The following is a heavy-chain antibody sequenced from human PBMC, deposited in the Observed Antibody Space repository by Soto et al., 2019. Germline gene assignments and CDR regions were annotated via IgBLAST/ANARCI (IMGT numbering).Heavy chain of an antibody. CDR1: GGSISSSSYY. CDR2: IYYSGST. V-gene: IGHV4-39*01. Sequence: QLPLQESGPGLVKPSETLSLTCTVSGGSISSSSYYWGWIRQPPGKGLEWIGSIYYSGSTYYNPSLKSRVTISVDTSKNQFSLKLSSVTAADTAVYYCARQGGWLRDLVVDYWGQGTLVTVSS. D-gene: IGHD5-12*01. CDR3: ARQGGWLRDLVVDY. J-gene: IGHJ4*02.